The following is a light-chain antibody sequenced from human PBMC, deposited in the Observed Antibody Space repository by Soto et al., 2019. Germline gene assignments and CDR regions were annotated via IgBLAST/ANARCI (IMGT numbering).Light chain of an antibody. J-gene: IGKJ2*01. V-gene: IGKV3-20*01. Sequence: EIVLTQSPGTLSLSPGERATLSCRASQSVSSSYLAWYQQKPGQAPRLLFYGASTRATGIPDRFSGSGSGTDLTLTISRLEPEDFAVYYWQQYGSSPRTFGQGTKLEIK. CDR1: QSVSSSY. CDR2: GAS. CDR3: QQYGSSPRT.